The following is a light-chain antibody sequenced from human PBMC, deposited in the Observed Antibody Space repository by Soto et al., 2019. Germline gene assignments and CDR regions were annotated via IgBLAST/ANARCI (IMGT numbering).Light chain of an antibody. J-gene: IGKJ1*01. Sequence: ETVMTQSPATLSVSPGERGTLSCRASQSVSSNLAWYQQKPGLPPRLLIYGASTRATGIPARFSGSGSGTEFTLTIGRLQSEDFAVYYCQQYKNWPRTFGQGTKVEIK. CDR3: QQYKNWPRT. V-gene: IGKV3-15*01. CDR2: GAS. CDR1: QSVSSN.